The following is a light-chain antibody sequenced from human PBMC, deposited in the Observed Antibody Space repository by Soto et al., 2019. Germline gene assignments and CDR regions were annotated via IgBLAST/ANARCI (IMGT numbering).Light chain of an antibody. Sequence: QSVLTQPPSASGTPGQRVTISCSGSSSNIGSNTVNWYQQLPGTAPKLLIFINDQRPSGVPDRFSGSKSGTSASLAISGLHSEDEADYYCAAWDDGMSTWVFGGGTKLTVL. J-gene: IGLJ3*02. CDR2: IND. V-gene: IGLV1-44*01. CDR3: AAWDDGMSTWV. CDR1: SSNIGSNT.